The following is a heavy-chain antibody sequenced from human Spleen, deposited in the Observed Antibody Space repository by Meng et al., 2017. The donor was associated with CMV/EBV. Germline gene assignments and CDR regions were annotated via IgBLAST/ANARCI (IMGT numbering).Heavy chain of an antibody. J-gene: IGHJ6*02. V-gene: IGHV3-23*01. CDR3: TIDCSSTACKPYYYYGMTG. CDR1: GFTFSRYA. Sequence: GESLKISCAASGFTFSRYAMKWVRQAPGKGLEWVSSIRSSGDGTYYADSVKGRFTISRDNSRDTLYLQMNRLRVEDTAVYYCTIDCSSTACKPYYYYGMTGWGQGTTVTVSS. D-gene: IGHD2-2*01. CDR2: IRSSGDGT.